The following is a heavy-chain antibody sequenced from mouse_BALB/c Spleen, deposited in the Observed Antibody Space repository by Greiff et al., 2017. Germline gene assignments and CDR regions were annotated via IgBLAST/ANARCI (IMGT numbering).Heavy chain of an antibody. CDR2: ISYSGST. D-gene: IGHD2-1*01. Sequence: EVKLQESGPGLVKPSQSLSLTCTVTGYSITSDYAWNWIRQFPGNQLEWMGYISYSGSTSYNPSLKSRVSITRDTSKNQFFLQLNSVTTEDTATYYCARVGYYGNCGFDYWGQGTTLTVSS. V-gene: IGHV3-2*02. CDR1: GYSITSDYA. J-gene: IGHJ2*01. CDR3: ARVGYYGNCGFDY.